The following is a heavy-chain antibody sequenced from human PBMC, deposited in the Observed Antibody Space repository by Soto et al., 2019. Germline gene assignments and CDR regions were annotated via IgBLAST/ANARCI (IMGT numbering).Heavy chain of an antibody. CDR1: GFTFDDYA. CDR2: ISWNSGSI. V-gene: IGHV3-9*01. Sequence: EVQLVESGGGLVQPGRSLRLSCAASGFTFDDYAMHWVRQAPGKGLEWVSGISWNSGSIGYADSEKGRFTISRDNAKNSLYLQMNSLRAEDTALYYCAKDTRYGDSTGAFDIWGQGTMVTVSS. J-gene: IGHJ3*02. D-gene: IGHD4-17*01. CDR3: AKDTRYGDSTGAFDI.